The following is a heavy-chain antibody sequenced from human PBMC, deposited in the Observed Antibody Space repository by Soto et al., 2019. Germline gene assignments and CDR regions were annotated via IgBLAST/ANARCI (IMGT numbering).Heavy chain of an antibody. D-gene: IGHD5-12*01. Sequence: QLQLQESGPGLVKPSETLSLTCTVSGGSISSSSYYWGWIRQPPGKGLEWIGSIYYSGSTYYNPSLKSRVTISVDTSKNQFSLKLSSVTAADTAVYYCARHSFRKMATLLGWFDPWGQGTLVTVSS. CDR1: GGSISSSSYY. CDR3: ARHSFRKMATLLGWFDP. CDR2: IYYSGST. J-gene: IGHJ5*02. V-gene: IGHV4-39*01.